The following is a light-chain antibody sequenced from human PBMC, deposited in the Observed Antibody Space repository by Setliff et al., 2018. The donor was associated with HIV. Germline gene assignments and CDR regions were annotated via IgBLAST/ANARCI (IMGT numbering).Light chain of an antibody. V-gene: IGLV1-44*01. J-gene: IGLJ3*02. CDR1: TSNIGSNS. CDR2: KNY. CDR3: ATWDDSLNYWV. Sequence: QSVLTQPPSASGTPGQRVTISCSGSTSNIGSNSVNWYQHLAGTAPKLLIYKNYQRPSGVPDRFSGPKSGTSASLAISGLRSEDEADYSCATWDDSLNYWVFGGGTKVTV.